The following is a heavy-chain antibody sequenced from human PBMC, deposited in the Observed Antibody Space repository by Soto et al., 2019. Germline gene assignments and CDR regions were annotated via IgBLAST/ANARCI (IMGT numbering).Heavy chain of an antibody. CDR3: MREHSIIIPDLLDF. CDR2: ISKSDYT. Sequence: RRLSCTVSGFAFNNYGINWVRQAPGKGLEWVSSISKSDYTYYSDSVKGRFAISRHNAKSSVSLQMNTLRVEDTDVCSCMREHSIIIPDLLDFWGQGTLVTVSS. D-gene: IGHD3-16*02. CDR1: GFAFNNYG. V-gene: IGHV3-21*01. J-gene: IGHJ4*02.